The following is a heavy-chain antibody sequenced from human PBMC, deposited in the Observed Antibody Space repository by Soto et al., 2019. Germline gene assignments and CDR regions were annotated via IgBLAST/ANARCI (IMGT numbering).Heavy chain of an antibody. CDR3: NTGHRGGNCASRGMG. V-gene: IGHV3-15*01. Sequence: EVQLVESGGGLVKPGGSLRLSCAASGFSFSNAWFSWVRQAPGKGLEWNGRIKSKTEGETTDYAAPVKGRFTFSRDDSKNMLYLQMNSLKTDDTAGYYCNTGHRGGNCASRGMGWGQGTLGTVSS. CDR1: GFSFSNAW. J-gene: IGHJ4*02. CDR2: IKSKTEGETT. D-gene: IGHD1-1*01.